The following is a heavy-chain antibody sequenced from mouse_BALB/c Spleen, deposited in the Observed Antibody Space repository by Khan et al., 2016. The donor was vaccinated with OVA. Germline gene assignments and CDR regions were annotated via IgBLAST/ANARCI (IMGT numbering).Heavy chain of an antibody. CDR1: GFSLTTYG. Sequence: VQLQESGPGLVAPSQSLSITCTVSGFSLTTYGVHWFRQPPGNGLEWLGIIWSGGSTNYNSALMSRLTISKDNSKSQVFLKMNRLQTDDAAIYYCARAWVISTYSFDYWGQGTPLTGSS. D-gene: IGHD2-4*01. CDR2: IWSGGST. CDR3: ARAWVISTYSFDY. J-gene: IGHJ2*01. V-gene: IGHV2-9*02.